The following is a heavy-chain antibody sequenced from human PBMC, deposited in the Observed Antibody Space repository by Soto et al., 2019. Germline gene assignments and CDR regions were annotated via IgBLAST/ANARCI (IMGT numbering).Heavy chain of an antibody. CDR3: ARGHGAYDFWSGHH. CDR2: INHSGST. J-gene: IGHJ5*02. D-gene: IGHD3-3*01. Sequence: QVQLQQWGAGLLKPSETLSLTCAVYGGSFSGYYWSWIRQPPGKGLEWIGEINHSGSTNYNPSLQSRVTISVDASKNQFSLKLSSVTAADTAVYYCARGHGAYDFWSGHHWGQGTLVTVSS. CDR1: GGSFSGYY. V-gene: IGHV4-34*01.